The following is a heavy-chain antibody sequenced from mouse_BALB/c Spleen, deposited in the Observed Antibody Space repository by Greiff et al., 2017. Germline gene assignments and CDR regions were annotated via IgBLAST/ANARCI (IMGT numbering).Heavy chain of an antibody. CDR3: ARDRVYPLYAMDD. J-gene: IGHJ4*01. V-gene: IGHV2-9*02. D-gene: IGHD2-1*01. CDR2: IWAGGST. CDR1: GFSLTSYG. Sequence: QVQLQQSGPGLVAPSQSLSITCTVSGFSLTSYGVHWVRQPPGKGLEWLGVIWAGGSTNYNSALMSRLSICKDNSKSQVFLKMNSLQTDDTAMYYCARDRVYPLYAMDDWGQGTSVTVSS.